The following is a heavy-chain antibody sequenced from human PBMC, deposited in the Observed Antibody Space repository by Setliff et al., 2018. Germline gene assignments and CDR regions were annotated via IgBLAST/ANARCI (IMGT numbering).Heavy chain of an antibody. Sequence: ASVKVSCKASGYTFTGYYMHWVRQAPGQGLEWMGRINPNSGGTNYAQKFQGRVTMTRDTSISTAYMELSRLRSDDTAVYYCARDGDILTTYYIYYYYMDVWGKGTTVTVSS. J-gene: IGHJ6*03. V-gene: IGHV1-2*06. CDR2: INPNSGGT. CDR3: ARDGDILTTYYIYYYYMDV. CDR1: GYTFTGYY. D-gene: IGHD3-9*01.